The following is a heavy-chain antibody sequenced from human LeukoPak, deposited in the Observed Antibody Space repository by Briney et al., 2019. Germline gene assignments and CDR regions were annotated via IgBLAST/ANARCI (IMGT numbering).Heavy chain of an antibody. CDR2: ISSSSSYI. J-gene: IGHJ4*02. CDR3: ARSSRELGGYAPWELMPPFDY. CDR1: GFPFSSYS. Sequence: GGSLRLSCAASGFPFSSYSKNWVRQAPGKGLEWVSSISSSSSYIYYADSVKGRFTISRDNAKNSLYLQMNSLRAEDTAVYYCARSSRELGGYAPWELMPPFDYWGQGTLVTVSS. D-gene: IGHD1-7*01. V-gene: IGHV3-21*01.